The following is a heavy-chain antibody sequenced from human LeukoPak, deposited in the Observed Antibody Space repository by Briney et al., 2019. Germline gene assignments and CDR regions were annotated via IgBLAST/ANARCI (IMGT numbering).Heavy chain of an antibody. Sequence: GGSLRLSCAASGFTFSNYWMNWVRQPPGKRPEWVANIYRDGSETHYVGSVKGRFTISRDNAKNLLYLQMNGLRAEDTAVYYCARDPSRGYTYGYGDYWGQGTLVTVSS. CDR2: IYRDGSET. CDR3: ARDPSRGYTYGYGDY. CDR1: GFTFSNYW. D-gene: IGHD5-18*01. V-gene: IGHV3-7*01. J-gene: IGHJ4*02.